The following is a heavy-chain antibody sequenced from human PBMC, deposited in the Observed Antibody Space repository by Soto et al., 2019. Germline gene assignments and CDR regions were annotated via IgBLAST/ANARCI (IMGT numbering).Heavy chain of an antibody. V-gene: IGHV3-7*05. CDR1: GFTFSSYW. J-gene: IGHJ4*02. Sequence: TGGSLRLSCAASGFTFSSYWMSWVRQAPGKGLEWVANIKQDGSEKYYVDSVKGRFTISRDNAKNSLYLQMNSLRAEDTAVYYCARVPTIFGVVIPPSDYWGQRTLVTVSS. CDR3: ARVPTIFGVVIPPSDY. D-gene: IGHD3-3*01. CDR2: IKQDGSEK.